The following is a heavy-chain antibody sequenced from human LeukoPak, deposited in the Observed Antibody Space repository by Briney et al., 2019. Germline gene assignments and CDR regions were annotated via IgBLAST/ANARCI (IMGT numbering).Heavy chain of an antibody. V-gene: IGHV3-21*01. J-gene: IGHJ3*02. CDR3: AVDYGDYVHGAFDI. Sequence: GGSLRLSCAASGSTFSSYSMNWVRQAPGKGLEWVSSISSSSSYIYYADSVKGRFTISRDNAKNSLYLQMNSLRAEDTAVYYCAVDYGDYVHGAFDIWGQGTMVTVSS. CDR1: GSTFSSYS. D-gene: IGHD4-17*01. CDR2: ISSSSSYI.